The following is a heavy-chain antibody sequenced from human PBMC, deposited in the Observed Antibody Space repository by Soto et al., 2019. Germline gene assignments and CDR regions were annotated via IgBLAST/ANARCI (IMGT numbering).Heavy chain of an antibody. J-gene: IGHJ4*02. Sequence: QVQLVESGGGVVQPGRSLRLSCAASGFTFSSYGLHWVREDPGKGLEWVAVIWYDVSNKYYADSVKGRFTISRDNSKTTLYLQMNSLRAEDTAVYYCARDEGGYFDYWGQETLVTVSS. CDR1: GFTFSSYG. D-gene: IGHD3-16*01. V-gene: IGHV3-33*01. CDR2: IWYDVSNK. CDR3: ARDEGGYFDY.